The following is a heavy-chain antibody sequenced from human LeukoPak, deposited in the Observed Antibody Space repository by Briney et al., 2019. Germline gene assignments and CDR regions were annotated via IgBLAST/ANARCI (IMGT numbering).Heavy chain of an antibody. CDR3: ATGLLRGYSYGTRLYFDY. D-gene: IGHD5-18*01. CDR2: IISSSSYI. CDR1: GFPFSSYS. Sequence: GGSLRLSCAASGFPFSSYSMDWVRQARGKGLEWVSSIISSSSYIYYADSVKGRFTISRDNAKNSLYLQMNSLTAKDTAVYYCATGLLRGYSYGTRLYFDYWGQGTLVTVSS. V-gene: IGHV3-21*01. J-gene: IGHJ4*02.